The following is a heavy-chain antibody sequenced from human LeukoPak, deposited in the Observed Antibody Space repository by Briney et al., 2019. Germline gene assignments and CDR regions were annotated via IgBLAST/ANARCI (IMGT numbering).Heavy chain of an antibody. CDR2: ISYDGSNK. V-gene: IGHV3-30-3*01. CDR3: ARSVWYYFDY. J-gene: IGHJ4*02. Sequence: GRSLRLSCAASGFTFSSYAMHWVRQAPGKGLEWVAVISYDGSNKYYADSVKGRFTISRGNSKNTLYLQMNSLRAEDTAVYYCARSVWYYFDYWGQGTLVTVSS. D-gene: IGHD3-10*01. CDR1: GFTFSSYA.